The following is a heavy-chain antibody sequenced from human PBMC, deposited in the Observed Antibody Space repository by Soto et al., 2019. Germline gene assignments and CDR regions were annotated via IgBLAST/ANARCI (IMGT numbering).Heavy chain of an antibody. J-gene: IGHJ4*02. CDR1: GYTFTSYA. Sequence: VKVSCKASGYTFTSYAMHWVRQAPGQRLEWMGWINAGNGNTKYSQKFQGRVTITRDTSASTAYMELSSLRSEDTAVYYCARDPVCYSCTMIDGSFDYWGQGTLVTVSS. CDR3: ARDPVCYSCTMIDGSFDY. CDR2: INAGNGNT. V-gene: IGHV1-3*01. D-gene: IGHD3-22*01.